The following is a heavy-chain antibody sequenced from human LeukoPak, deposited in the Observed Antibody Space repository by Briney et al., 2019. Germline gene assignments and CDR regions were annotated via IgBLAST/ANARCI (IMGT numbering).Heavy chain of an antibody. CDR3: ATILSGPTYWFDP. D-gene: IGHD7-27*01. J-gene: IGHJ5*02. Sequence: SETLSLTCTVSGGSISSGGYYWSWIRQPPGKGLEWIGYIYHSGSTYYNPSLKSRVTISVDRSKNQFSLKLSSVTAADTAVYYCATILSGPTYWFDPWGQGTLVTVSS. CDR2: IYHSGST. CDR1: GGSISSGGYY. V-gene: IGHV4-30-2*01.